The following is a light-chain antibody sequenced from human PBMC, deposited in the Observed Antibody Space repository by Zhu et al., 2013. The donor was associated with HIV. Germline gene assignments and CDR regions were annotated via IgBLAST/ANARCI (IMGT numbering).Light chain of an antibody. V-gene: IGLV3-1*01. CDR3: QSYDSTLSGYV. CDR2: QDS. J-gene: IGLJ1*01. CDR1: KLGDKY. Sequence: SYELTQPPSVSVSPGQTASITCSGDKLGDKYACWYQQKPGQSPVLVIYQDSKRPSGIPERFSGSNSADTATLTISGTQAMDEADYYCQSYDSTLSGYVFGTGTKLTVL.